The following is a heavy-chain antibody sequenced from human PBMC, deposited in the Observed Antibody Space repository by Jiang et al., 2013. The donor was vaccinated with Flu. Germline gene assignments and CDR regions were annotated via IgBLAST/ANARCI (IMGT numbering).Heavy chain of an antibody. Sequence: QLVESGAEVKKPGASVKVSCKASGYTFTSYYMHWVRQAPGQGLEWMGIINPSGGSTSYAQKFQGRVTMTRDTSTSTVYMELSSLRSEDTAVYYCARDGANFTPLWYFDYWGQGTLVTVSS. J-gene: IGHJ4*02. CDR3: ARDGANFTPLWYFDY. V-gene: IGHV1-46*01. CDR2: INPSGGST. CDR1: GYTFTSYY. D-gene: IGHD3-16*01.